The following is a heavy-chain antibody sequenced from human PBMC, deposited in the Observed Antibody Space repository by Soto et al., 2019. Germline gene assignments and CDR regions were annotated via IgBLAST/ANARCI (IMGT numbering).Heavy chain of an antibody. J-gene: IGHJ4*02. CDR1: GFTVSNKY. V-gene: IGHV3-53*01. CDR2: IYSDGRT. Sequence: EVQLVESGGGLIQPGGSLRLSCAAYGFTVSNKYFSWVRQAPGKGLEWVSVIYSDGRTFYADSVKGRFTISRDNAKNSLYLQRNSLRDEDTAVYYCVRTAEHTFDHWGQGTLVTVS. CDR3: VRTAEHTFDH.